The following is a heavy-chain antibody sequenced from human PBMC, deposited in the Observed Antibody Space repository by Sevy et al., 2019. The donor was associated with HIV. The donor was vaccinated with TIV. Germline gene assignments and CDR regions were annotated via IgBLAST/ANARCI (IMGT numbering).Heavy chain of an antibody. CDR1: GFTFSNYA. J-gene: IGHJ4*02. CDR3: ARVVEHRWLRLYYFDY. Sequence: GESLKISCAASGFTFSNYAMHWVRQAPGKGLEWVAVISYDGSNKYYADSVKDRFTISRDNSKNTLYLQMNSLRAEDTAVYYCARVVEHRWLRLYYFDYWGQGTLVTVSS. D-gene: IGHD5-12*01. V-gene: IGHV3-30*04. CDR2: ISYDGSNK.